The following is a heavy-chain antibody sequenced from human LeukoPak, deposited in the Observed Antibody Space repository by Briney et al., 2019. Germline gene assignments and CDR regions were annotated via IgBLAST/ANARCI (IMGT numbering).Heavy chain of an antibody. D-gene: IGHD3-10*01. CDR1: GFTFDDDA. CDR2: INWNGGST. Sequence: GGSLRLSCAASGFTFDDDAMSWVRQAPGKGLEWVSGINWNGGSTGYADSVKGRFTISRDNSKKSLYLQMNSLRAEDTALYYCARVGSYSFGDSFDHWGQGTLVTVSS. CDR3: ARVGSYSFGDSFDH. V-gene: IGHV3-20*04. J-gene: IGHJ4*02.